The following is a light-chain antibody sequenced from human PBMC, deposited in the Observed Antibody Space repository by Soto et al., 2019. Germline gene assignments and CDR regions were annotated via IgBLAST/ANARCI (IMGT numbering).Light chain of an antibody. V-gene: IGLV1-40*01. J-gene: IGLJ1*01. Sequence: QSVLTQPPSVSGAPGQRVTISCTGSSSNIGAGYDVHWYQQLPGTAPKLLIYDNSNRPSGVPDRFSGSKSGTSASLAITGLQAEDEADYYCRSYDRSPSGSRVFGTGNKVTVL. CDR1: SSNIGAGYD. CDR2: DNS. CDR3: RSYDRSPSGSRV.